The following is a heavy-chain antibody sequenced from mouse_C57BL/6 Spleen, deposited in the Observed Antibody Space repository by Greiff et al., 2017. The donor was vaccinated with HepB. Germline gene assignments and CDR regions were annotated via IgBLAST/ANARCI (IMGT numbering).Heavy chain of an antibody. CDR3: ARERYDYDGRAYYFDY. CDR2: IDPNSGDT. V-gene: IGHV1-72*01. Sequence: QVQLQQPGAELVKPGASVKLSCKASGYTFTSYWMHWVKQRPGRGLEWIGRIDPNSGDTKYNEKFKSKATLTVDKPSSTAYMQLSSLTSEDSAVYYCARERYDYDGRAYYFDYWGQGTTLTVSS. CDR1: GYTFTSYW. D-gene: IGHD2-4*01. J-gene: IGHJ2*01.